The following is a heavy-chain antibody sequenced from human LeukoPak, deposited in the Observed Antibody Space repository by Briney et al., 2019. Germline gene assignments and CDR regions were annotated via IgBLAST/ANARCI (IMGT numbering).Heavy chain of an antibody. Sequence: GGSLRLSCAASGFTFSSYNMNWVRQTPGKGLEWVSSITRDTIYTFYADSVKGRFTISRDNAKNSLSLQMKSLRAEDTAVYYCARDPYNGYYGDDYYYYMDVWGKGTTVTISS. CDR3: ARDPYNGYYGDDYYYYMDV. J-gene: IGHJ6*03. CDR1: GFTFSSYN. V-gene: IGHV3-21*01. CDR2: ITRDTIYT. D-gene: IGHD4-17*01.